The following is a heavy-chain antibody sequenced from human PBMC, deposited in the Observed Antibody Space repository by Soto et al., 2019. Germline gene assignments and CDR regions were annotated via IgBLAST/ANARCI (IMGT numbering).Heavy chain of an antibody. CDR2: IYYSGST. D-gene: IGHD3-16*01. CDR3: ARWTGGTFDY. Sequence: SETLSLTCTVSGGSISSYYWSWIRQPPGKGLEWIGYIYYSGSTNYNPSLKSRVTISVDTSKNQFSLKLSSVTAADTAVYYCARWTGGTFDYWGQGTLVTVSS. V-gene: IGHV4-59*08. CDR1: GGSISSYY. J-gene: IGHJ4*02.